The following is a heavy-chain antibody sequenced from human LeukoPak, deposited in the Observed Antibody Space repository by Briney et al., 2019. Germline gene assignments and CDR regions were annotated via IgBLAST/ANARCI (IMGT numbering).Heavy chain of an antibody. CDR1: GFTFSNAW. V-gene: IGHV3-15*01. D-gene: IGHD3-22*01. J-gene: IGHJ4*02. CDR2: IKSKTDGGTT. Sequence: GGSLRLSCAASGFTFSNAWMSWVRQAPGKGLEWVGRIKSKTDGGTTDYATPVKGRFTISRDDSKNTLYLQMNSLKTEDTAVYYCTTDHDSSGYPIDYWGQGTLVTVSS. CDR3: TTDHDSSGYPIDY.